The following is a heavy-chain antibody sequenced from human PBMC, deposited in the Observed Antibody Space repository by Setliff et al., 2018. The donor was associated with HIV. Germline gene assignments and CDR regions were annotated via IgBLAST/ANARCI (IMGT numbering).Heavy chain of an antibody. Sequence: GASVKVSCKASGFTFTTYAVHWVRQAPGQRPEWMGWINAANGKTRYPQRFEARVTITMDTGASTAYMELNSLRSEDSAVFYRARGVIRGVISQGGLDYWGPGTLVTVSS. V-gene: IGHV1-3*01. D-gene: IGHD3-10*01. CDR2: INAANGKT. CDR1: GFTFTTYA. J-gene: IGHJ4*02. CDR3: ARGVIRGVISQGGLDY.